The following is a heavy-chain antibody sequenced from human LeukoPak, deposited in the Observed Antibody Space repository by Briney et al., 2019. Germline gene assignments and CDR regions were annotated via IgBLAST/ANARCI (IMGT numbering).Heavy chain of an antibody. J-gene: IGHJ4*02. CDR3: AREEYSSDWYGHDS. CDR2: IYYTGTT. D-gene: IGHD6-13*01. V-gene: IGHV4-39*07. Sequence: SETLSLTCTVSGGSISSSSYYWGWIRQPPGRGLEWIGSIYYTGTTFDNPSLKSRVTLSVDTSKNQFSLRLTSVTAADTAFYYCAREEYSSDWYGHDSWGQGTLVTVSS. CDR1: GGSISSSSYY.